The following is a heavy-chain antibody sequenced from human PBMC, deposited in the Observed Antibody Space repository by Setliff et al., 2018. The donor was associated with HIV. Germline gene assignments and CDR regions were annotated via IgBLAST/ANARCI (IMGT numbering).Heavy chain of an antibody. J-gene: IGHJ4*02. CDR2: IRSKAYGGTT. D-gene: IGHD5-18*01. CDR3: TRGVQLWPQRPPGY. Sequence: PGGSLRLSCTASGFTFGDYAMSWVRQAPGKGLEWVGFIRSKAYGGTTEYAASVKGRFTISRDDSKSIAYLQMNSLKTEDTAVYYCTRGVQLWPQRPPGYWGQGTLVTVSS. V-gene: IGHV3-49*04. CDR1: GFTFGDYA.